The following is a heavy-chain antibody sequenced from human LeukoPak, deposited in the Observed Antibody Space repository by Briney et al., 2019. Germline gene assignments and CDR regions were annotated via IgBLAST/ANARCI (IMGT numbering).Heavy chain of an antibody. J-gene: IGHJ4*02. V-gene: IGHV4-59*01. CDR1: GGSISSYY. CDR3: ARMGLRYFDAFDY. Sequence: SETLSLTCTASGGSISSYYWGRIRQPPGKGLEWIGYIYYSGSTNYNPSLKSRVTISVDTSKNQFSLKLSSVTAADTAVYYCARMGLRYFDAFDYWGQGTLVTVSS. D-gene: IGHD3-9*01. CDR2: IYYSGST.